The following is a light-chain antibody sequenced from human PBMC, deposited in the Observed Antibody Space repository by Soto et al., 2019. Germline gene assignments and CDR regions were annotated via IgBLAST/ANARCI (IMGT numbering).Light chain of an antibody. CDR1: ESIRTW. Sequence: DIQMTQSPTTLSASIGDRVTITCRASESIRTWLAWYQHKPGKAPKFLIYDASTLESGVPSRFSGSGSGTEFTLTISSLQPDDFATYYCQQYNNYPRTFGQGTKVYIK. J-gene: IGKJ1*01. V-gene: IGKV1-5*01. CDR3: QQYNNYPRT. CDR2: DAS.